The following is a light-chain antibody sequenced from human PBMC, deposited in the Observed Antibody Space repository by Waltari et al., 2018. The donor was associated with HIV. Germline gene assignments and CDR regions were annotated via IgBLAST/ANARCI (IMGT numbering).Light chain of an antibody. J-gene: IGLJ1*01. Sequence: SELTQDPALSVALGQTVRITCQGDGLGKYFASWYQQKPGQAPILVNYGRNNRPSGIPDRISASTSGNTAYLTITGAQAEDEADYYCICRDAIGSHYVFGSGTKVTVL. CDR3: ICRDAIGSHYV. V-gene: IGLV3-19*01. CDR2: GRN. CDR1: GLGKYF.